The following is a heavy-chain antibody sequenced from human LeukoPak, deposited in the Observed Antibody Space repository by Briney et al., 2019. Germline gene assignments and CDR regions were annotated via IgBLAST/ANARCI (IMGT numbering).Heavy chain of an antibody. CDR1: GFTFSDYY. CDR3: ANNPKLLADAFDI. Sequence: EGSLRLSCAASGFTFSDYYMSWIRQAPGKGLEWVSYISSSGSTIYYADSVKGRFTISRDNAKNSLYLQMNSLRAEDTAVYYCANNPKLLADAFDIWGQGTMVTVSS. J-gene: IGHJ3*02. CDR2: ISSSGSTI. V-gene: IGHV3-11*01. D-gene: IGHD2-15*01.